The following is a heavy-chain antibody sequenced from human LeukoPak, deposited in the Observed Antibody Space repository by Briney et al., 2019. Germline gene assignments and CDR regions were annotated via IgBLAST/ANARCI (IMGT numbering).Heavy chain of an antibody. CDR3: ARGGYYYYYMDV. CDR1: GGSISSYY. Sequence: MTSETLSLTCIVSGGSISSYYWSWIRQPPGKGLEWIGNIYYNGSTNYNPSLKSRVSMSLDTSKNQFSLKLTSVTAADTAVYYCARGGYYYYYMDVWGKGTTVTVSS. J-gene: IGHJ6*03. V-gene: IGHV4-59*08. D-gene: IGHD3-16*01. CDR2: IYYNGST.